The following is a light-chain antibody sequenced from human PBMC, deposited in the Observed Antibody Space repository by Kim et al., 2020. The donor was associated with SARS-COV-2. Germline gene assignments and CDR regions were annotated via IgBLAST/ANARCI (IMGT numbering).Light chain of an antibody. J-gene: IGLJ1*01. Sequence: RVTSSCTGSSSNSGAGYDVHWYQQLPGTAPKLLIYGNSNRPSGVPDRFSGSKSGTSASLAITGLQAEDEADYYCQSYDSSLSAPYVFGTGTKVTVL. CDR3: QSYDSSLSAPYV. V-gene: IGLV1-40*01. CDR2: GNS. CDR1: SSNSGAGYD.